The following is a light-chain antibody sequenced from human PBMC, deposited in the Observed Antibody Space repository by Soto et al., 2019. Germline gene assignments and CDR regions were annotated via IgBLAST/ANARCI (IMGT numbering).Light chain of an antibody. CDR2: GNS. Sequence: QSVLTQPPSVSGAPRQRVTISCTGSSSNIGAGYDVHWYQQLPGTAPKLLIYGNSNRPSGVPDRFSGSKSGTSASLAITGLQAEDEADHYCQSYDSSLSGSVFGGGTKLTVL. CDR3: QSYDSSLSGSV. CDR1: SSNIGAGYD. V-gene: IGLV1-40*01. J-gene: IGLJ2*01.